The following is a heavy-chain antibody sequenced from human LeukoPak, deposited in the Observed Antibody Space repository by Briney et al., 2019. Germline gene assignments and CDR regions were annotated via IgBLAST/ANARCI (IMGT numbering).Heavy chain of an antibody. V-gene: IGHV7-4-1*02. CDR1: GYTFTSYA. CDR2: INTNTGNP. D-gene: IGHD3-3*01. CDR3: ARARTYYDFWSGYHIPGTFDY. J-gene: IGHJ4*02. Sequence: PVASVKVSCKASGYTFTSYAMNWVRQAPGQGLEWMGWINTNTGNPTYAQGFTGRFVFSLDTSVSTAYLQISSLKAEDTAVYYCARARTYYDFWSGYHIPGTFDYWGQGTLVTVSS.